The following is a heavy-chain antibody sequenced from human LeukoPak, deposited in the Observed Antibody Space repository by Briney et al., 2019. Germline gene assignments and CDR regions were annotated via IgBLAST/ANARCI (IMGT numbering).Heavy chain of an antibody. Sequence: ETLSLTCTVSGYSISSGYYWGWIRQPPGKGLEWIGSIYHSGSTYYNPSLKSRVTISVDTSKNQFSLKVRYVTAADTAVYYCARGLNDSWTGENYWGQGTLVTVSS. J-gene: IGHJ4*02. V-gene: IGHV4-38-2*02. CDR3: ARGLNDSWTGENY. CDR1: GYSISSGYY. CDR2: IYHSGST. D-gene: IGHD3-3*01.